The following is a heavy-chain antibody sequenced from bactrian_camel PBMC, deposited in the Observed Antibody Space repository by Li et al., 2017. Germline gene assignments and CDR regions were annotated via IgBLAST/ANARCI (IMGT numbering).Heavy chain of an antibody. CDR2: IAADGRT. V-gene: IGHV3S53*01. CDR3: VRDRTLGLGDFGY. J-gene: IGHJ6*01. D-gene: IGHD1*01. Sequence: VQLVESGGGLVQPGGSLRLSCAASGLSFSSCHMAWFRRLPGQGREGVAAIAADGRTNYADSVKGRFTISRDNAKNTVYLQMNALKPEDTAVYYCVRDRTLGLGDFGYWGQGTQVTVS. CDR1: GLSFSSCH.